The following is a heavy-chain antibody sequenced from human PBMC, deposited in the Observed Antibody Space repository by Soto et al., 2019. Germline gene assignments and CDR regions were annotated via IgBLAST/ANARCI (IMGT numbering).Heavy chain of an antibody. D-gene: IGHD2-21*01. J-gene: IGHJ4*02. V-gene: IGHV4-34*01. CDR3: ARCLSDSETSIDY. CDR1: GGSFSGYY. Sequence: SETLSLTCAVYGGSFSGYYWSWIRQPPGKGLEWIGEINHSGSTNYNPSLKSRVTISVDTSKNQFSLKLSSVTAADTALYYCARCLSDSETSIDYWGQGTLVTVSS. CDR2: INHSGST.